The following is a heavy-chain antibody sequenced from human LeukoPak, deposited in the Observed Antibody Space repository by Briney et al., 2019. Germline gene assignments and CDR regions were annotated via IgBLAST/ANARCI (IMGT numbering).Heavy chain of an antibody. CDR2: MNPNSGGT. CDR3: ARSPVRVERTNKEYYFDY. CDR1: GYTFTSYD. J-gene: IGHJ4*02. D-gene: IGHD5-24*01. Sequence: ASVKVSCKASGYTFTSYDTNWVRQATGQGLEWMGWMNPNSGGTNYAQKFQGRVTMTRDTSISTAYMELSRLRSDDTAVYYCARSPVRVERTNKEYYFDYWGQGTLVTVSS. V-gene: IGHV1-2*02.